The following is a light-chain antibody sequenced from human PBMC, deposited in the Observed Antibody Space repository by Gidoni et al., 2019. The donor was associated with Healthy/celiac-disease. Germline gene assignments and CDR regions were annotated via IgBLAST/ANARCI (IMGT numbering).Light chain of an antibody. V-gene: IGKV1-39*01. CDR1: QTISSY. Sequence: DIQMTQSPSSLSASVGDRVTITCRASQTISSYLNWYQQKPGKAPKILIYDASSLQSGVPSRFSGSGSGTDFTLTISSLQPEDFATYYCQQSYSTLPYTFXQXTKLEIK. CDR3: QQSYSTLPYT. CDR2: DAS. J-gene: IGKJ2*01.